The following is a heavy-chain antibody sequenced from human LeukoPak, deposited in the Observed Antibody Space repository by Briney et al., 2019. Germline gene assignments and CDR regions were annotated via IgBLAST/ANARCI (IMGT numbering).Heavy chain of an antibody. CDR1: GLAVSNKY. CDR3: ASYEHDVSNWYFDL. D-gene: IGHD3-3*02. Sequence: GGSLRLSCAASGLAVSNKYLTWVRQAPWKGLEWVSLIYGGGRTTYADSVKGRFTISRDNFKNTLYLQMNSLRAEDTAFYYCASYEHDVSNWYFDLWGRGTLVTVSS. J-gene: IGHJ2*01. V-gene: IGHV3-53*01. CDR2: IYGGGRT.